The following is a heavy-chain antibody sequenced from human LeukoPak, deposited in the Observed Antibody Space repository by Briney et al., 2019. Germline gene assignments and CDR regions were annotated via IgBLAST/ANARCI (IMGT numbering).Heavy chain of an antibody. J-gene: IGHJ4*02. CDR2: ISGSGSST. CDR1: GFTFSSYA. CDR3: AKSGLWFGEFDY. V-gene: IGHV3-23*01. D-gene: IGHD3-10*01. Sequence: GGSLRLSCAASGFTFSSYAMSWVRQAPGKGLEWVSAISGSGSSTYYADSVKGRFTISRDNSKNTLYLQMNSLRAEDTAVYYCAKSGLWFGEFDYWGQGTLVTVSS.